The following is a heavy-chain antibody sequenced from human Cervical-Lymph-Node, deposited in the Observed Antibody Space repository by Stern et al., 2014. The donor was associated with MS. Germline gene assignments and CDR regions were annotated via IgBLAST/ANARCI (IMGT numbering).Heavy chain of an antibody. CDR1: GFVFSSDS. J-gene: IGHJ4*01. V-gene: IGHV3-21*01. CDR2: ISSRSTYI. D-gene: IGHD6-13*01. CDR3: VKTASTAGLYYFDS. Sequence: VQLGESGGGLVKTGGSLTLSCAASGFVFSSDSMNWVRQAPGKGLEWVSSISSRSTYIHYADSVKGRFTISRDNAKNSVYLQMNRLRVEDTAVYYCVKTASTAGLYYFDSWGQGTLLTVSS.